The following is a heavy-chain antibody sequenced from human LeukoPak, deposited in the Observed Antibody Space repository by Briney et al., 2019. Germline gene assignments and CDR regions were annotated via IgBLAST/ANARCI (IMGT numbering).Heavy chain of an antibody. CDR3: ARSLISSSWYRSDY. Sequence: GASVKVSCKASGYTFTDYFLHWVRQAPGQGLEWMGWINPNSGGTNYAQKFQDRVTMARDTSISTAYMDLSSLRSDDTAMFYCARSLISSSWYRSDYWGQGSLVTVSS. J-gene: IGHJ4*02. CDR2: INPNSGGT. V-gene: IGHV1-2*02. CDR1: GYTFTDYF. D-gene: IGHD6-13*01.